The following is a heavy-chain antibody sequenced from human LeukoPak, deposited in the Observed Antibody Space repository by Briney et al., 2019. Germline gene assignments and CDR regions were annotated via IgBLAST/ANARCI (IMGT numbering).Heavy chain of an antibody. J-gene: IGHJ5*02. CDR1: GGSISSYY. CDR3: TQSSTWYDWFDP. D-gene: IGHD6-13*01. Sequence: SETLSLTCTVSGGSISSYYWSWIRQPPGKGLEWIGYIYYSGSTDYNPSLKSRVTISVDTSKNQFSLNLSSVTAADTAVYYCTQSSTWYDWFDPWGQGTLVTVSS. CDR2: IYYSGST. V-gene: IGHV4-59*08.